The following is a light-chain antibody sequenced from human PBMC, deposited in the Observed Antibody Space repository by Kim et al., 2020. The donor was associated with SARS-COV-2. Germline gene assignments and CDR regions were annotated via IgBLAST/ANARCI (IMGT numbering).Light chain of an antibody. CDR1: SGHSSAA. J-gene: IGLJ3*02. V-gene: IGLV4-69*01. CDR3: QTWGTGIRV. CDR2: LNSDGSH. Sequence: QPVLTQSPSASASLGASVKLTCTLSSGHSSAAIAWHQQQPEKGPRYLMKLNSDGSHNKGDGIPDRFSGSSSGAERYLTISSLQSEDEADYYCQTWGTGIRVFGGGTQLTVL.